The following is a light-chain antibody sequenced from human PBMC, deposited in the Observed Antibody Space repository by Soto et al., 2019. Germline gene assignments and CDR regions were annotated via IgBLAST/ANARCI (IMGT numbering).Light chain of an antibody. CDR2: GNS. Sequence: QSVLTQPPSVSGAPGQRVTISCTGSSSNIGAGYDVHWYQQLPGTAPKLLIHGNSNRPSGVPDRFSGSKSGTSASLAITGLQAEDEADYYCQSYDSSLSVYVFRTGTKVTVL. CDR3: QSYDSSLSVYV. CDR1: SSNIGAGYD. V-gene: IGLV1-40*01. J-gene: IGLJ1*01.